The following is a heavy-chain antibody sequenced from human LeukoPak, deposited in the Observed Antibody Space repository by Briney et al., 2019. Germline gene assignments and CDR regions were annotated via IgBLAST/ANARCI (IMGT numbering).Heavy chain of an antibody. V-gene: IGHV1-18*01. J-gene: IGHJ4*02. CDR3: ARRIGGFGDYDY. CDR1: GYTFTSYG. D-gene: IGHD3-10*01. CDR2: ISAYNAYT. Sequence: GASVKVTCKASGYTFTSYGISWVRQAPGQGLEWMGWISAYNAYTNYAQKLQGRVTMTTDTSTSTAYMELRSLRSDDTAVYYCARRIGGFGDYDYWGQGTLVTVSS.